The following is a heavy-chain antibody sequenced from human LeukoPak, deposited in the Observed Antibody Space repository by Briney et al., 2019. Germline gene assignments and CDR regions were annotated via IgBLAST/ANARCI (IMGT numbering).Heavy chain of an antibody. V-gene: IGHV1-2*02. J-gene: IGHJ4*02. Sequence: ASVKVSCKASGYIFTGYYMHWVRQAPGQGLEWMGWINPNSGATEYAQIFQGRVTMTRDTSISTAYMELTSLRSDDTAVYYCARGIAVAGRGGFDYWGQGTLVTVSS. CDR2: INPNSGAT. CDR1: GYIFTGYY. CDR3: ARGIAVAGRGGFDY. D-gene: IGHD6-19*01.